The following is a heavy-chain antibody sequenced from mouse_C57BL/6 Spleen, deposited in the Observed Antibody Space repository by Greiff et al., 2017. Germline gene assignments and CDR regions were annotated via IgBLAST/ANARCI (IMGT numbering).Heavy chain of an antibody. D-gene: IGHD1-1*01. CDR3: ARYAIYYYGSRYFDY. J-gene: IGHJ2*01. CDR1: GFNIKDYY. Sequence: VQLQQSGAELVKPGASVKLSCTASGFNIKDYYMHWVKQRTEQGLEWIGRIDPEDGETKYAPKFPGKATITADTSSNTAYLQLSSLTSEDTAVYYCARYAIYYYGSRYFDYWGQGTTLTVSS. V-gene: IGHV14-2*01. CDR2: IDPEDGET.